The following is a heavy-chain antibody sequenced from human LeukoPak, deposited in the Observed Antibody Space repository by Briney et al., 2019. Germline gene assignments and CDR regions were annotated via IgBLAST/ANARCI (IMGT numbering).Heavy chain of an antibody. CDR2: IGQDGTEK. D-gene: IGHD6-6*01. J-gene: IGHJ4*02. CDR1: GFTFSGYW. V-gene: IGHV3-7*01. Sequence: GGSLRLSCAASGFTFSGYWMSWVRQAPGKGLEWAANIGQDGTEKYYVDSVKGRFTISRDNAKNSLYLQMDSLRAEDTAVYYCATRSLHWGQGTLVTVSS. CDR3: ATRSLH.